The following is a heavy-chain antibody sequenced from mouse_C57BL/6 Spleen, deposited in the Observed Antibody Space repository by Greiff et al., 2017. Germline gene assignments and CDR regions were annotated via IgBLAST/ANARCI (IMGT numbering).Heavy chain of an antibody. Sequence: EVQGVESGGGLVQSGRSLRLSCATSGFTFRDFYMEWVRQAPGKGLEWIAASRNKANDYTTEYSASVKGRFIVSRDTSQSILYLQMNALRAEDTAMYYCARDAGGLGWYFDVWGTGTTVTVSS. V-gene: IGHV7-1*01. CDR1: GFTFRDFY. CDR2: SRNKANDYTT. D-gene: IGHD2-4*01. CDR3: ARDAGGLGWYFDV. J-gene: IGHJ1*03.